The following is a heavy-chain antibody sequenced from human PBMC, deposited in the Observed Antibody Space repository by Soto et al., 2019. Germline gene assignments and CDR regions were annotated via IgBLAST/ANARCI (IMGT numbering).Heavy chain of an antibody. D-gene: IGHD3-9*01. CDR1: GEAFGGYY. CDR3: ARVSPFYDILTGRYYYYRLDV. Sequence: SETLSLTCGVSGEAFGGYYWSWIRQPPGKGLEWIGEINHSGDTNYNPSLKSRVTLSVDTSKNHFSLKLTSVTAADTAVYYCARVSPFYDILTGRYYYYRLDVWGQGTTVTVSS. J-gene: IGHJ6*02. V-gene: IGHV4-34*01. CDR2: INHSGDT.